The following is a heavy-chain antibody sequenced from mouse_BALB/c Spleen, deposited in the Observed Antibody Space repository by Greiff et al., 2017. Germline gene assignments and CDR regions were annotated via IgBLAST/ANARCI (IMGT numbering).Heavy chain of an antibody. CDR3: AREDRCAGSCLDY. V-gene: IGHV1-80*01. Sequence: QVQLQQSGAELVRPGSSVKISCKASGYDFSSYWMNWVKQRPGQGLEWIGRIYPGDGDTTDNGKFQGKATLTADKSSTTAYMQLSSLTSEDPAVFDGAREDRCAGSCLDYWGQGTLVTVSA. J-gene: IGHJ3*01. CDR2: IYPGDGDT. CDR1: GYDFSSYW. D-gene: IGHD2-14*01.